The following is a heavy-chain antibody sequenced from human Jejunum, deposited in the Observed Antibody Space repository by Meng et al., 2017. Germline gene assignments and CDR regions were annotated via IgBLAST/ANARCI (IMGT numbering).Heavy chain of an antibody. CDR3: ARGRSIDFRLAKYDY. V-gene: IGHV4-34*01. D-gene: IGHD3-3*01. Sequence: QRQEWGAGRLKPSETLSLTCAVNGGSYGTYYWTWFRQSPEKGLEWIGKINRSGSTSSNPSLKSRVAISMDTSKNQFFLRLDSVTAADTAVYYCARGRSIDFRLAKYDYWGQGTLVTVSS. CDR2: INRSGST. J-gene: IGHJ4*02. CDR1: GGSYGTYY.